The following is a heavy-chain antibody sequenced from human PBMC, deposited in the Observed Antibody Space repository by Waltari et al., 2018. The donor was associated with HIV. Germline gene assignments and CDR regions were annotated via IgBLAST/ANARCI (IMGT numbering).Heavy chain of an antibody. V-gene: IGHV3-74*03. Sequence: EVQLVESGGGLVQPGGSLRLSCTASGLAFTSYWIHWVRQVPGKGLVWVSGNNSDGRRRTYADSLRGRFTISRDNAKNTLFLQMNSLRVEDTALYYCARSLHYYGSGRFDFWGQGTLVAVSS. D-gene: IGHD3-10*01. CDR1: GLAFTSYW. CDR3: ARSLHYYGSGRFDF. J-gene: IGHJ4*02. CDR2: NNSDGRRR.